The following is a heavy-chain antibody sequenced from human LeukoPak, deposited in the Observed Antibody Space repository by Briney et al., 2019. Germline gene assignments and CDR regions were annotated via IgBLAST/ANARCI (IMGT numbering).Heavy chain of an antibody. V-gene: IGHV4-39*01. D-gene: IGHD6-13*01. J-gene: IGHJ4*02. CDR1: GFTFSSYW. Sequence: GSLRLSCGASGFTFSSYWMHWIRQPPGKGLEWIGSIYYSGSTYYNPSLKSRVTISVDTSKNQFSLKLSSVTAADTAVYYCARHKQQLIPFDYWGQGTLVTVSS. CDR2: IYYSGST. CDR3: ARHKQQLIPFDY.